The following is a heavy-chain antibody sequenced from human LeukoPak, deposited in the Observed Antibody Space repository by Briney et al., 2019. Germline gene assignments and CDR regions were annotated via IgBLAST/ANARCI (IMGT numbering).Heavy chain of an antibody. Sequence: PGGSLRLSCAASGFTFSNTWMSWVRQAPGKGLEWVGRIKSKTDGGTTDYAAPVKGRFTISRDDSKNTLYLQMNSLKTEDTAVYYCTTLIGYCSSTSCYLALYYYYMDVWGKGTTVTVSS. V-gene: IGHV3-15*01. J-gene: IGHJ6*03. D-gene: IGHD2-2*01. CDR2: IKSKTDGGTT. CDR3: TTLIGYCSSTSCYLALYYYYMDV. CDR1: GFTFSNTW.